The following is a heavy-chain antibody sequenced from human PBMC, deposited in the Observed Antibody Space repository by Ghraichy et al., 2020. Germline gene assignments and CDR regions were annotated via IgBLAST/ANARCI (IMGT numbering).Heavy chain of an antibody. CDR3: ARDRYMSDSLSCVY. CDR2: IKQDGSER. J-gene: IGHJ4*02. V-gene: IGHV3-7*01. CDR1: GFTFSSYW. Sequence: GGSLRLSRAGSGFTFSSYWMSWVRQAPGKGLEWVADIKQDGSERYYVDSVKGRFTISRDNAKNSLYLQMNSLRAEDTAVYYCARDRYMSDSLSCVYWGQRGLVAVS. D-gene: IGHD3-16*02.